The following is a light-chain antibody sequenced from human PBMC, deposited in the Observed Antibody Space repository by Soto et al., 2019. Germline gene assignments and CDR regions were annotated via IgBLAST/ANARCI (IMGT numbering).Light chain of an antibody. CDR1: QSVSNN. Sequence: EIVMTHSPSTLSVSPGERATLSCRASQSVSNNLAWYQQKPGQAPRLLILDASTRATGIPARFSGSGSGTEFTLSISSLQPEDFAVYYCKQYKQWPPFTFGQGTRLEIK. V-gene: IGKV3-15*01. J-gene: IGKJ5*01. CDR2: DAS. CDR3: KQYKQWPPFT.